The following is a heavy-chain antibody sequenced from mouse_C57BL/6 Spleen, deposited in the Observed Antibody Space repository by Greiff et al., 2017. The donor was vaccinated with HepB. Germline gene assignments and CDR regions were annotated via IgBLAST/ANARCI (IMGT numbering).Heavy chain of an antibody. Sequence: VQLQQSGAELVKPGASVKMSCKASGYTFTSYWITWVKQRPGQGLEWIGDIYPGSGSTNYNEKFKSKATLTVDTSSSTAYMQLSSLTSEDSAVYYCARGARYYYGSSYDYWGQGTTLTVSS. V-gene: IGHV1-55*01. D-gene: IGHD1-1*01. CDR3: ARGARYYYGSSYDY. J-gene: IGHJ2*01. CDR1: GYTFTSYW. CDR2: IYPGSGST.